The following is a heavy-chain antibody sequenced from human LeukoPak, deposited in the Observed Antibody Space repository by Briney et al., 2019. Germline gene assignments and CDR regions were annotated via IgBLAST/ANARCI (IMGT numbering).Heavy chain of an antibody. CDR2: ISGGSTYI. D-gene: IGHD1-26*01. V-gene: IGHV3-21*01. Sequence: GGSLRLSCTASGFAFSTYDMNWVRQAPGKGLEWVSSISGGSTYIYYIDSVKGRFTISRDNAKNSLYLQMESLSAEDTAVYYCARESGIMVGDYDYYYMDVWGIGTTVTVSS. CDR1: GFAFSTYD. CDR3: ARESGIMVGDYDYYYMDV. J-gene: IGHJ6*03.